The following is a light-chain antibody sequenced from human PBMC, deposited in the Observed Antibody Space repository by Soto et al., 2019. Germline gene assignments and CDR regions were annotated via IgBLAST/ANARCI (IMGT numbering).Light chain of an antibody. V-gene: IGLV2-14*01. J-gene: IGLJ2*01. CDR3: SSYASTSTVL. CDR2: EVS. CDR1: SSDVGGYNY. Sequence: QSALTQPASVSGSPGQSITISCTGTSSDVGGYNYVSWYQQHPGKAPKLMIYEVSNRPSGVSNRISGSKSGNTASLTISGLQGEDEADYYCSSYASTSTVLFGGGTKLTVL.